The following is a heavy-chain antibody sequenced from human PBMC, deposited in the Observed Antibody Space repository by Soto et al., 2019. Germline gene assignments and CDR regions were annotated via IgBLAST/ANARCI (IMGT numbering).Heavy chain of an antibody. J-gene: IGHJ6*02. CDR1: GFTFSTSA. D-gene: IGHD3-3*01. Sequence: LILSCTASGFTFSTSASSWVRQAPVGLRDGVSGISGSGAGTYYADSVKGRFTISRDNSKNTLYLQMSGLRAEDAAVYYCAKGPTVFGAVISFDYYYGMYVWGQGTPVTVSS. CDR3: AKGPTVFGAVISFDYYYGMYV. CDR2: ISGSGAGT. V-gene: IGHV3-23*01.